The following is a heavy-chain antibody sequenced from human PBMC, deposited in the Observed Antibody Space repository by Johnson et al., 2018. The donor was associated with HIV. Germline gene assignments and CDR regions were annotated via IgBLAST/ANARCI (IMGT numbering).Heavy chain of an antibody. CDR2: ISHDGSKK. CDR1: GFTFSSYA. CDR3: AREGTIHSAFDI. J-gene: IGHJ3*02. D-gene: IGHD2-15*01. V-gene: IGHV3-30-3*01. Sequence: QVQLVESGGGLVQPGRSLRLSCTASGFTFSSYAMHWVRQAPGKGLEWVAVISHDGSKKYYADSVKGRFTISRDNSSNTLYLQMNSLRVEDTAVYYCAREGTIHSAFDIWGQGTMVTVA.